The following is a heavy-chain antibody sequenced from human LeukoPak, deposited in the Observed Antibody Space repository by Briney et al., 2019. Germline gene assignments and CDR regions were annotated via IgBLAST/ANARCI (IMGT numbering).Heavy chain of an antibody. V-gene: IGHV1-8*01. CDR3: ARDLQSSSGYYYVVGY. J-gene: IGHJ4*02. D-gene: IGHD3-22*01. CDR1: GYTFATHD. Sequence: GASVKVSCKASGYTFATHDINWVRQATGQGLEWVGRMDPSSGDTGYAQKFQGRVTMTRDTSISTAYMELSTLRSEDTAVYYCARDLQSSSGYYYVVGYWGQGTLVTVSS. CDR2: MDPSSGDT.